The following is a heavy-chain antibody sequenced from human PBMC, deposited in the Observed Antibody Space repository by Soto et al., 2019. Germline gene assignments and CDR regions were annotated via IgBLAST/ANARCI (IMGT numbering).Heavy chain of an antibody. V-gene: IGHV3-21*01. D-gene: IGHD6-13*01. CDR3: ARGPYSSSWLGAFDI. Sequence: EVQLVESGGGLVKPGGSLRLSCAASGFTFSSYSMNWVRQAPGKGLEWVSSISSSSSYIYYADSVKGRFTISRDNAKNALYRQMNSLRAEDTAVYYCARGPYSSSWLGAFDIWGQGRMVTVSS. CDR1: GFTFSSYS. J-gene: IGHJ3*02. CDR2: ISSSSSYI.